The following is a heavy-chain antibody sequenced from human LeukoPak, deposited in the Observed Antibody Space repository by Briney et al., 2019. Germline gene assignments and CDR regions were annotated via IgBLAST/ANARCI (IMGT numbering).Heavy chain of an antibody. CDR2: IIPIFGTA. CDR3: ARARQIISHDAFDI. Sequence: VASVNLSCNASGGTFSIYAISWVRQAPAQGLEWMGGIIPIFGTANYAQKFQGRVPITADESTSTAYMELSSLRSEDTAVYYCARARQIISHDAFDIWGQGTMVTVSS. CDR1: GGTFSIYA. D-gene: IGHD3-10*01. V-gene: IGHV1-69*13. J-gene: IGHJ3*02.